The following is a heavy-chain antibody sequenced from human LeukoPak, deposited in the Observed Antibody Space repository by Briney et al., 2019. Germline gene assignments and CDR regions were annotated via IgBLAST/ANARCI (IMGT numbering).Heavy chain of an antibody. CDR1: GGSISRYY. CDR2: IYYSGST. V-gene: IGHV4-59*01. J-gene: IGHJ4*02. Sequence: PSEPLSLTCTGSGGSISRYYWSWIRQPPRKGLAWSGYIYYSGSTNYNPSLKSRVTISVDTSKNQFSLKLSSVTAADTAVYYCARHFSGSGWYGVRYWGQGTLVTVSS. D-gene: IGHD6-19*01. CDR3: ARHFSGSGWYGVRY.